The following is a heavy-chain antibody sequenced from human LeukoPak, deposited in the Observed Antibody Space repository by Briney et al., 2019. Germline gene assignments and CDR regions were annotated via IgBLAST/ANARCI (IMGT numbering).Heavy chain of an antibody. J-gene: IGHJ4*02. V-gene: IGHV3-30*04. CDR3: ARGRDRRYFDY. CDR2: ISYDGSNK. D-gene: IGHD1-14*01. CDR1: GFTFSSYA. Sequence: QPGRSLRLSCAASGFTFSSYAMHWVRQAPGKGLEWVAVISYDGSNKYYADSVKGRFTISRDNSKNTLYLQMNSLRAEDTAVYYCARGRDRRYFDYWGQGTLVTVSS.